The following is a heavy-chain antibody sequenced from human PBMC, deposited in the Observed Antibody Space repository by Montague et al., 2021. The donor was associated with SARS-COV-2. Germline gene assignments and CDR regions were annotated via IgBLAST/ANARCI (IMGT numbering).Heavy chain of an antibody. CDR1: GGSISTYY. CDR2: IYYSGST. D-gene: IGHD2-21*02. CDR3: ARHGPFVVVTAIHDTFDT. Sequence: SETLSLICTVSGGSISTYYWSWIRQPPGKGLEWIGYIYYSGSTNYNPSLKSRVTISVDTSKNQFSLKLSSVTAADTAVYYCARHGPFVVVTAIHDTFDTWGQGTMVTVSS. J-gene: IGHJ3*02. V-gene: IGHV4-59*08.